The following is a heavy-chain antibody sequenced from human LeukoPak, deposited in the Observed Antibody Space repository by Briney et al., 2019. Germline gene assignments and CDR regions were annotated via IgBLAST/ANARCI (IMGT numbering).Heavy chain of an antibody. J-gene: IGHJ3*02. Sequence: SETLSLTCTVSGGSISSYYWSWIRQPPGKGLEWIGYIYYSGSTNYNPSLKSRVTISVDTSKNQFSLKLSSVTAADTAVYYCAREIPSWDYSNFPSAFDIWGQGTMVTVSS. V-gene: IGHV4-59*01. CDR2: IYYSGST. D-gene: IGHD4-11*01. CDR1: GGSISSYY. CDR3: AREIPSWDYSNFPSAFDI.